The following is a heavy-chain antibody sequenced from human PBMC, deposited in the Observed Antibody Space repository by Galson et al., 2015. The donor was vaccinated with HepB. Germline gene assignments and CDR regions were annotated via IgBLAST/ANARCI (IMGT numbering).Heavy chain of an antibody. CDR2: MNPKSGNT. J-gene: IGHJ6*02. CDR3: ARGLISSSGFYYNYYGMHV. Sequence: SVKVSCKASGYTFSSYDINWVRQATGQGLEWMGWMNPKSGNTGYAQKFQGRVTMTRNTSRSTAYMELSSLRSEDTAVYYCARGLISSSGFYYNYYGMHVWGQGTTGTVSS. CDR1: GYTFSSYD. D-gene: IGHD6-19*01. V-gene: IGHV1-8*01.